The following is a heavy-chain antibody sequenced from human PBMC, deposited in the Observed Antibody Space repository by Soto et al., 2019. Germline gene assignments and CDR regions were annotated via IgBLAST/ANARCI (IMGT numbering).Heavy chain of an antibody. CDR3: VREGGSLAFDS. J-gene: IGHJ4*02. CDR1: GLTFSTDE. D-gene: IGHD1-1*01. Sequence: EVQLVASGGDLVPPGGSLRLSCAVSGLTFSTDEMNRVRQAPGKGLEWLAYISYTSTTIKYADSVKGRFAVSRDNAKKSLYLQMNNLRVEDTAIYYCVREGGSLAFDSWGQGTLVTVSS. CDR2: ISYTSTTI. V-gene: IGHV3-48*03.